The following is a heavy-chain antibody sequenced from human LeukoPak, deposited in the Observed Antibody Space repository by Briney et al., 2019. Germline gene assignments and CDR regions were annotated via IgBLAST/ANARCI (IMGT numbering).Heavy chain of an antibody. D-gene: IGHD3-22*01. CDR2: ISSSGSTI. CDR3: ASNPESYYYDSSENFDY. J-gene: IGHJ4*02. V-gene: IGHV3-48*03. Sequence: GGSLRLSCAASGFTFSSYEMNWVRQAPGKGLEWVSYISSSGSTIYYADSVKGRFTISRDNAKNSLYLQMSSLRAEDTAVYYCASNPESYYYDSSENFDYWGQGTLVTVSS. CDR1: GFTFSSYE.